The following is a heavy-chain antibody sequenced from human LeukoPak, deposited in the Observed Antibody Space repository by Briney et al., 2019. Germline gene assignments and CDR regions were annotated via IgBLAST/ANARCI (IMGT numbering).Heavy chain of an antibody. CDR2: ISYDGSNK. CDR1: GFTFSSYG. V-gene: IGHV3-30*03. J-gene: IGHJ4*02. Sequence: PGGSLRLSCAASGFTFSSYGMHWVRQAPGKGLEWVAVISYDGSNKYYADSVKGRFTISRDNSKNTLYLQMNSLRAEDTAVYYCATLWIQLWSPSSGPGYFDYWGQGTLVTVSS. D-gene: IGHD5-18*01. CDR3: ATLWIQLWSPSSGPGYFDY.